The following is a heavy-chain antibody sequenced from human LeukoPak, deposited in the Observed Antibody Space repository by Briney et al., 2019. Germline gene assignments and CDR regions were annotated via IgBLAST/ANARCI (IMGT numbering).Heavy chain of an antibody. J-gene: IGHJ4*02. V-gene: IGHV3-7*01. CDR2: IKQDGSEK. Sequence: ETLSLTCTVSGGSISSGGYYWSWIRQHPGKGLEWVANIKQDGSEKYYVDSVKGRFTISRDNAKNSLYLQMNSLRAEDTAVYHCARDLSPGPLWEPGDYWGQGTLVTVSS. CDR1: GGSISSGGYY. D-gene: IGHD1-26*01. CDR3: ARDLSPGPLWEPGDY.